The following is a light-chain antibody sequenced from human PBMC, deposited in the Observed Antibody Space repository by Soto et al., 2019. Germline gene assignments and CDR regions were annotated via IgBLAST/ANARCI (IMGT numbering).Light chain of an antibody. Sequence: DIQLTQSPSFLSASVGDRVTITCRASQGISSDVAWYQQKPGKAPKLLIYAASTLQSGVPSRFSGSGSGTEFTLTISSLQPEDFATYYCQQLNSYPPFTFGPGTKVDIK. CDR1: QGISSD. V-gene: IGKV1-9*01. CDR3: QQLNSYPPFT. J-gene: IGKJ3*01. CDR2: AAS.